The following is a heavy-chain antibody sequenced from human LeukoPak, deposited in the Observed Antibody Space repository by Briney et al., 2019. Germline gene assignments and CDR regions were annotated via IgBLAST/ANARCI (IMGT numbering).Heavy chain of an antibody. Sequence: GSSVKVSCKASGGTFSSYAISWVRQAPGQGLEWMGRIDPEDGATTYAAKFQDRVTITADTLTETVFMEVSSLRFDDTAVYFCASVVPWTLLWGQGTLVTVSS. V-gene: IGHV1-69*06. CDR3: ASVVPWTLL. CDR2: IDPEDGAT. D-gene: IGHD3/OR15-3a*01. J-gene: IGHJ4*02. CDR1: GGTFSSYA.